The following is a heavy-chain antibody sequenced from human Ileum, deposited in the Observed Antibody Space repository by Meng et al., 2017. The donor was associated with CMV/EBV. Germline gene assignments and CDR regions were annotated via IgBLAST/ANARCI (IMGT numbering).Heavy chain of an antibody. Sequence: GGSLRLSCAASGFTFSSYWMSWVRQAPGKGLEWVANIKQDGSEKYYVDSVKGRFTISRDNAKNSLYLQMNSLRAEDTAVYYCARRGTYRNGYFFFDYWGQGTLVTVSS. D-gene: IGHD3-22*01. V-gene: IGHV3-7*01. CDR2: IKQDGSEK. J-gene: IGHJ4*02. CDR1: GFTFSSYW. CDR3: ARRGTYRNGYFFFDY.